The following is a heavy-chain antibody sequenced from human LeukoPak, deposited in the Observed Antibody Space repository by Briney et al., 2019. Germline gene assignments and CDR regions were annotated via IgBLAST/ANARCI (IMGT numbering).Heavy chain of an antibody. Sequence: GGSLRLSCAASGFTFSSYAMSWVRQAPGKGLEWVSAISGSGGSTYYADSVKGRFTISRDNSKNTLYLQMNSLRAEDTAVYYCAKDGGRGTSANWFDPWGQGTLVTVSS. CDR3: AKDGGRGTSANWFDP. J-gene: IGHJ5*02. CDR1: GFTFSSYA. V-gene: IGHV3-23*01. CDR2: ISGSGGST. D-gene: IGHD2-2*01.